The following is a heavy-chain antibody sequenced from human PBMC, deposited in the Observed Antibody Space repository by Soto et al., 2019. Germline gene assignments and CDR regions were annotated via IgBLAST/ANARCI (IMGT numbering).Heavy chain of an antibody. V-gene: IGHV3-23*01. CDR3: AKDQWDDYITYYFDY. J-gene: IGHJ4*02. Sequence: GGSLRLSCAASGFTFSSYAMSWVRQAPGKGLEWVSAISGSGGSTYYADSVKGRFTISRDNSKNTLYLQMNSLRAEDTAVYYCAKDQWDDYITYYFDYWGQGTLVTVSS. D-gene: IGHD4-4*01. CDR1: GFTFSSYA. CDR2: ISGSGGST.